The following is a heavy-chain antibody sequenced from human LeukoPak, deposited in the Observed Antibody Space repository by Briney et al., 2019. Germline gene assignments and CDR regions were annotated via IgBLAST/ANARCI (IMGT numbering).Heavy chain of an antibody. V-gene: IGHV1-69*13. Sequence: SVKVSCKASGGTFSSYAISWVRQAPGQGLEWMGGIIPIFGTANYAQKFQGRVTITADESTSTAYMELSSLRSEDTAVYYCARDRNPSDIVVVPAAIDASWFDPWGQGTLVTVSS. J-gene: IGHJ5*02. CDR2: IIPIFGTA. CDR3: ARDRNPSDIVVVPAAIDASWFDP. CDR1: GGTFSSYA. D-gene: IGHD2-2*02.